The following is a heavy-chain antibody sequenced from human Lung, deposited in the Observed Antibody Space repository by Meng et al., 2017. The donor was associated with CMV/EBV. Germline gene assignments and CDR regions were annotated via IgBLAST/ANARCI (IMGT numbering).Heavy chain of an antibody. J-gene: IGHJ5*02. CDR3: ARLLGGYASVEWFDP. V-gene: IGHV4-61*01. CDR2: LYYSGGT. D-gene: IGHD5-18*01. Sequence: SETLSLXXTVSGDSVSSGRYYWSWIRQPPGKGLEWIGCLYYSGGTYYNPSLKSRVTMSVDTSKNQFSLKLRSVTAADTAIYYCARLLGGYASVEWFDPWGQGXLVTVSS. CDR1: GDSVSSGRYY.